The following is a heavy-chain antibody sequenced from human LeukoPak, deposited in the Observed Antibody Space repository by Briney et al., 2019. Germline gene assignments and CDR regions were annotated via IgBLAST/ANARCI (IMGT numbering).Heavy chain of an antibody. Sequence: GRSLRLSCATSGFTFSSYGMHWVRQAPGKGLEWVSAISGSGGSTYYADSVKGRFTISRDNSKDTLYLQMNSLRAEDTAVYYCAKVLLFLEWYQGLDYWGQGTLVTVSS. CDR2: ISGSGGST. D-gene: IGHD3-3*01. CDR1: GFTFSSYG. V-gene: IGHV3-23*01. J-gene: IGHJ4*02. CDR3: AKVLLFLEWYQGLDY.